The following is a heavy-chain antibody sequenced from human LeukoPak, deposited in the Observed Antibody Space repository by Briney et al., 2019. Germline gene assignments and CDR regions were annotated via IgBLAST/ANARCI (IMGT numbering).Heavy chain of an antibody. V-gene: IGHV4-39*01. CDR2: VYYSGST. CDR1: GGSISSSTYY. Sequence: SETLSLTCTVSGGSISSSTYYWGWFRQPPGKGLEWIGSVYYSGSTYYNPSLKSRVTISVDTSKNQFSLKLSSVTAADTAVYYCASYDSSATAFDYWGQGTLVTVSS. D-gene: IGHD3-22*01. J-gene: IGHJ4*02. CDR3: ASYDSSATAFDY.